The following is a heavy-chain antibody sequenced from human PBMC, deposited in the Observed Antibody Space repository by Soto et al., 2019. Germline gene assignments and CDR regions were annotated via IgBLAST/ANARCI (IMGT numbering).Heavy chain of an antibody. CDR1: GYTFTSYG. CDR2: ISGSNGNT. V-gene: IGHV1-18*01. CDR3: ARVRAATGSYYFDY. D-gene: IGHD6-13*01. J-gene: IGHJ4*02. Sequence: QVQLVQSGAEVKKPGASVKVSCKASGYTFTSYGWVRQAPGQGLEWMGWISGSNGNTNYAQKLQGRVTMTTDTSTSTDYMELRSLRSDDTAVYYCARVRAATGSYYFDYWGQGTLVTVSS.